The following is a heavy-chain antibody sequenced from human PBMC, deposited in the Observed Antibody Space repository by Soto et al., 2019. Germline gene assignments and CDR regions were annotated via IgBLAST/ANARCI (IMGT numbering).Heavy chain of an antibody. Sequence: EVQLVESGGGLVQPGGSLRLSCAASGFTFSSYWMNWVRQAPGKGLEWVANIKQDESEKYYVDSVKGRFTISRDNASNSLDLQMISLRVEDTAVYFCAGGSGWLVTDWGQGTLVTVSS. CDR2: IKQDESEK. D-gene: IGHD6-19*01. CDR3: AGGSGWLVTD. J-gene: IGHJ4*02. V-gene: IGHV3-7*04. CDR1: GFTFSSYW.